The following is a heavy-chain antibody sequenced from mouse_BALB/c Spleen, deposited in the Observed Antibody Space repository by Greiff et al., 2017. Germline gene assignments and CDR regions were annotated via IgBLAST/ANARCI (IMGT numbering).Heavy chain of an antibody. CDR1: GFTFSSYG. CDR2: ISSGGSYT. J-gene: IGHJ4*01. CDR3: ARRRVWASYAMDY. D-gene: IGHD2-10*02. V-gene: IGHV5-6*01. Sequence: EVQLVESGGDLVKPGGSLKLSCAASGFTFSSYGMSWVRQTPDKRLEWVATISSGGSYTYYPDSVKGRFTISRDNAKNTLYLQMSSLKSEDTAMYYCARRRVWASYAMDYWGQGTSVTVSS.